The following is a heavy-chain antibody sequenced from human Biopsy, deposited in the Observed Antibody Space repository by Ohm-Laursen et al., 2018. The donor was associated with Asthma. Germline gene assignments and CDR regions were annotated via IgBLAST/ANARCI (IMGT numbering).Heavy chain of an antibody. CDR2: IMTVFGTT. Sequence: GSSVKVFCKISGYSLTDLSMHWVRQAPGQGLEWLGGIMTVFGTTNYAQKFQGRVTITADESTSTAYMEVTSLRSEDTAIYYCARCQVGYSSGWSLLLKKIYYSGMDVWGQGTAVTVSS. V-gene: IGHV1-69*01. J-gene: IGHJ6*02. CDR1: GYSLTDLS. CDR3: ARCQVGYSSGWSLLLKKIYYSGMDV. D-gene: IGHD6-19*01.